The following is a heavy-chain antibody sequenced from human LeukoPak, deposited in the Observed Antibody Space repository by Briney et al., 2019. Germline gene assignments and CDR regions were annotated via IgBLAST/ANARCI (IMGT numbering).Heavy chain of an antibody. CDR3: ARMGGYSGYATH. V-gene: IGHV4-59*08. J-gene: IGHJ4*02. CDR1: GGSLSSYY. Sequence: SETLSLTCTVSGGSLSSYYWSWVRQPPGKGLEWIGYIYSTGSANYNPSLKSRVTLSVDTAKNQFSLKLNSVTAADTAVYYCARMGGYSGYATHWGQGTLVTVSS. D-gene: IGHD5-12*01. CDR2: IYSTGSA.